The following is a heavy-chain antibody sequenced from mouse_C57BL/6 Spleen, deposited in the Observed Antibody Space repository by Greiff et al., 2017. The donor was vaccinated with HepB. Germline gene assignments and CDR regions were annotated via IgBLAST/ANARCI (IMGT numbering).Heavy chain of an antibody. J-gene: IGHJ3*01. CDR2: INPNNGGT. V-gene: IGHV1-26*01. D-gene: IGHD1-1*01. CDR3: ASIGIGGSSYGFAY. CDR1: GYTFTDYY. Sequence: EVQLQQSGPELVKPGASVKISCKASGYTFTDYYMNWVKQSHGKSLEWIGDINPNNGGTSYNQKFKGKATLTVDKSSSTAYMELRSLTSEDSAVYYCASIGIGGSSYGFAYWGQGTLVTVSA.